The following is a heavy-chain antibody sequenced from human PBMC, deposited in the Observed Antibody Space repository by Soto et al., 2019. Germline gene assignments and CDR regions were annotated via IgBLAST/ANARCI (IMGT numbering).Heavy chain of an antibody. CDR3: ARQWGRATYAFTDFDL. CDR2: IYPGDSDI. Sequence: GESLKISCQASGFHFPAYWIGWVRQKPGKGLEYMGLIYPGDSDIRYSPSFQGQVTISADKSTSTAFLQWSSLKASDTAIYYCARQWGRATYAFTDFDLWGQGTLVTVSS. CDR1: GFHFPAYW. V-gene: IGHV5-51*01. J-gene: IGHJ4*02. D-gene: IGHD3-16*01.